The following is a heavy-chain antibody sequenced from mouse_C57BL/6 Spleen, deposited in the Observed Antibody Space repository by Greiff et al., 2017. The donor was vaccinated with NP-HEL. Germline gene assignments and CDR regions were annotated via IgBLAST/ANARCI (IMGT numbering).Heavy chain of an antibody. Sequence: EVQLQQSGPELVKPGASVKISCKASGYTFTDYYMNWVKQSHGKSLEWIGDINPNNGGTSYNQKFKGKATLTVDKSSSTAYMELRSLTSEDSAVYYGARTTVVARRVYYAMDYWGQGTSVTVSS. J-gene: IGHJ4*01. CDR3: ARTTVVARRVYYAMDY. D-gene: IGHD1-1*01. CDR1: GYTFTDYY. V-gene: IGHV1-26*01. CDR2: INPNNGGT.